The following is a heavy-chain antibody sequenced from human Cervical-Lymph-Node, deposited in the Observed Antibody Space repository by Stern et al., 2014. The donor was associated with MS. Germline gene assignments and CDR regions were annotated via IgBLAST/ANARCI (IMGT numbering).Heavy chain of an antibody. CDR1: GGSISRSDDY. Sequence: VQLVESGPGLVKPSETLSLTCTVSGGSISRSDDYWGWIRQPPGKDLEWIGNIFYTGITNYNPSLRSRLTISVDASKNQFSLHLISVTAADTALYYCARQVDGYRGAAYFDLWGQGTLVTVSS. V-gene: IGHV4-39*01. CDR3: ARQVDGYRGAAYFDL. J-gene: IGHJ4*02. CDR2: IFYTGIT. D-gene: IGHD5-18*01.